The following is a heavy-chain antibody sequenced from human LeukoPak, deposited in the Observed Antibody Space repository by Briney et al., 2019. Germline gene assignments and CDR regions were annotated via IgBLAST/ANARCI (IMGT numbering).Heavy chain of an antibody. V-gene: IGHV4-4*07. Sequence: SETLSLTCTVSGGSIISYYWSWIRQPAGKGLEWIGRIYTSGSTNYNPSLKSRVTMSVDTSKNQFSLKLSSVTAADTAVYYCAREGDSSGYDFDYWGQGTLVTVSS. CDR1: GGSIISYY. CDR2: IYTSGST. J-gene: IGHJ4*02. D-gene: IGHD3-22*01. CDR3: AREGDSSGYDFDY.